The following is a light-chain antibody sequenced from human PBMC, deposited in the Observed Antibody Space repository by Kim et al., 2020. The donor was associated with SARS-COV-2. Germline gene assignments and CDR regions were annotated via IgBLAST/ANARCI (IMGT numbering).Light chain of an antibody. Sequence: SYELTQPPSVSVAPGKTARITCGGNNIGSKSVQWYQQEPGQAPVLVIYYDSDRPSGIPERFSGSNSGNTATLTISRVEAGDEADYYCQVWDSSSDHPVFGGGSQLAVL. CDR2: YDS. CDR3: QVWDSSSDHPV. CDR1: NIGSKS. J-gene: IGLJ3*02. V-gene: IGLV3-21*04.